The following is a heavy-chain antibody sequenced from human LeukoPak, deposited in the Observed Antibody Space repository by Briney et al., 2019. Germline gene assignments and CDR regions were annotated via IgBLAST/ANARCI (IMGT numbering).Heavy chain of an antibody. CDR2: IYYSGST. CDR1: GGSISSYY. J-gene: IGHJ4*02. CDR3: ARTNSSSSLGLDY. Sequence: TSETLSLTCTVSGGSISSYYWSWIRQPPGKGLEWIGYIYYSGSTNYNPSLKSRVTISVDTSKNQFSLKLSSVTAADTAVYYCARTNSSSSLGLDYWGQGTLVTVSS. D-gene: IGHD6-6*01. V-gene: IGHV4-59*01.